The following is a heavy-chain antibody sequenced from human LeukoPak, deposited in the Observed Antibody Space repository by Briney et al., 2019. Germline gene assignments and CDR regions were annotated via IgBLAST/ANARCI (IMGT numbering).Heavy chain of an antibody. D-gene: IGHD3-10*01. V-gene: IGHV5-51*01. CDR2: LSPGDSNR. CDR1: GHSFTTYW. J-gene: IGHJ4*02. CDR3: ARVHVGSGNDYFDY. Sequence: GESLKISCKGSGHSFTTYWIGWVRQMPGKGLEWMGILSPGDSNRRYSPSFEGQVNISADKSINTAYLQWSSLKASDTAMYYCARVHVGSGNDYFDYWGQGTLVTVSS.